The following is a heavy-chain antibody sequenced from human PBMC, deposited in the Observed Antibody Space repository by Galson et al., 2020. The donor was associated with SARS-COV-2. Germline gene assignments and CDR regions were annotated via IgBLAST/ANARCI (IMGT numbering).Heavy chain of an antibody. CDR2: IRSKANSYAT. V-gene: IGHV3-73*01. CDR1: GFFFSTSS. Sequence: GGSLRLSCAASGFFFSTSSIHWVRQASGKGLEWVGRIRSKANSYATEYAASVRGRFTISRDDSKNTAYLQMNSLKTEDTVVYYCTSRIAVDGRWGQGTLVTVSS. D-gene: IGHD6-19*01. CDR3: TSRIAVDGR. J-gene: IGHJ4*02.